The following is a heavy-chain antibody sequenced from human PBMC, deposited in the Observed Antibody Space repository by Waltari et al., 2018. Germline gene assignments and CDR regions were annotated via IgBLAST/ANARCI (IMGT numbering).Heavy chain of an antibody. V-gene: IGHV1-69*16. CDR1: GGSFRSYS. J-gene: IGHJ4*02. CDR2: IIPTLGIA. D-gene: IGHD2-15*01. CDR3: ARDGDYGGNAPSDY. Sequence: QVQLVQSGAEVKKPGSSVKVSCTASGGSFRSYSINWVRRVPGQGLEWMGGIIPTLGIADYAPKFQDRVTISADEFTRTAYMEVRSLLPEDTAVYYCARDGDYGGNAPSDYWGQGTLVTVSS.